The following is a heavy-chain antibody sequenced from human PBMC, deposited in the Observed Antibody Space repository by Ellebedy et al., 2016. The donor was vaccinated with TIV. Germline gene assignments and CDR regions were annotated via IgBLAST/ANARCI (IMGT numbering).Heavy chain of an antibody. Sequence: GESLKISCTASGFTFSSYAMSWVRQAPGKGLEWVAGVNGGGLVIAYAESVKGRFTISRDNSKNTLDLQMNSLRADDTAVYYCARRRAVTSIRYFDYWGQGTLVTVSS. CDR3: ARRRAVTSIRYFDY. J-gene: IGHJ4*02. CDR2: VNGGGLVI. V-gene: IGHV3-23*01. CDR1: GFTFSSYA. D-gene: IGHD2-21*02.